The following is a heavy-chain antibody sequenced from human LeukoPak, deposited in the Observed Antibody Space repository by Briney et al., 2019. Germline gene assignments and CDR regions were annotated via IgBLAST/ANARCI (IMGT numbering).Heavy chain of an antibody. J-gene: IGHJ4*02. CDR1: GGSISSSDYY. Sequence: SSETLSLTCTVSGGSISSSDYYWGWIRQPPGKGLEWIGNIYYSGSTYSNPSLKSRVTISVDTSKIQFSLKLSSVTAADTAVYYCAGVRLTDYVSGSSHFGFWGQGTLVTVSS. D-gene: IGHD3-10*01. V-gene: IGHV4-39*07. CDR3: AGVRLTDYVSGSSHFGF. CDR2: IYYSGST.